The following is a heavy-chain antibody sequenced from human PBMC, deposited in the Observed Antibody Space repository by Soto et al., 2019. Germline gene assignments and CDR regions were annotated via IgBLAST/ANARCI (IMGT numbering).Heavy chain of an antibody. CDR3: AKDRGGYGPPDV. CDR1: GFTFSSYG. CDR2: IWYDGGNK. Sequence: QVQLVESGGGVVQPGKSLRLSCAASGFTFSSYGMNWVRQAPGKGLEWVAVIWYDGGNKYYADSVKGRFTISRAQSNNTVYLQMNSLRAEDTAVYYCAKDRGGYGPPDVWGQGTTVTVSS. V-gene: IGHV3-33*03. D-gene: IGHD3-10*01. J-gene: IGHJ6*02.